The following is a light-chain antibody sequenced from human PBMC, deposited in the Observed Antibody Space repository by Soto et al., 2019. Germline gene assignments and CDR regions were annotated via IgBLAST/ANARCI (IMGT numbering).Light chain of an antibody. CDR3: QQYNSYSGT. V-gene: IGKV1-5*03. J-gene: IGKJ1*01. CDR1: QSIGSW. Sequence: DIQMTQSPSTLSASVGDRVTITCRASQSIGSWLAWYQQKPGKAPKLLIYTASSLESGVTSRFSGSGSGTEFTLTISSLQPDDFATYYCQQYNSYSGTFGQGTKVEIK. CDR2: TAS.